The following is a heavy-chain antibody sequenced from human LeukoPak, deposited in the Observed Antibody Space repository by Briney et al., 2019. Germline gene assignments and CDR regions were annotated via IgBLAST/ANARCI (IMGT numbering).Heavy chain of an antibody. V-gene: IGHV3-64*01. J-gene: IGHJ4*02. CDR3: APGGGY. Sequence: PGGSLRLSCAASGFTFSSYAMHWVRQAPGKGLEYVSAISSNGGSTYYANSVKGRFTISRDNSKNTLYLQMGSLRAEDMAVYYCAPGGGYWGQGTLVTVSS. CDR1: GFTFSSYA. CDR2: ISSNGGST. D-gene: IGHD3-10*01.